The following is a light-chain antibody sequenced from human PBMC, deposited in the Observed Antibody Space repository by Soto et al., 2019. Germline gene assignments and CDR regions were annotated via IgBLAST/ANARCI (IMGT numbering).Light chain of an antibody. Sequence: QSVLTQPASVSGSPGQSITISCTGTSSDVGSYKLVSWYQQHPGKAPKLMIYEVSQRPSGVSNRFSGSKSGNTASLTISGLQAEDEADYYCCSYAGSSTFGVVFGGGTQLTVL. CDR3: CSYAGSSTFGVV. CDR1: SSDVGSYKL. J-gene: IGLJ2*01. V-gene: IGLV2-23*02. CDR2: EVS.